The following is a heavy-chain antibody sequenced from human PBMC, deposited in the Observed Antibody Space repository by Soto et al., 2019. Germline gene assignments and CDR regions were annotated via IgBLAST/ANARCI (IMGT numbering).Heavy chain of an antibody. V-gene: IGHV3-23*01. CDR1: GFTFSSYA. CDR2: ISGSGGST. Sequence: LRLSCAASGFTFSSYAMSWVRQAPGKGLEWVSAISGSGGSTYYADSVKGRFTISRDNSKNTLYLQMNSLRAEDTAVYYCAKDLNVPYYFDYWGQGTLVTVSS. CDR3: AKDLNVPYYFDY. J-gene: IGHJ4*02.